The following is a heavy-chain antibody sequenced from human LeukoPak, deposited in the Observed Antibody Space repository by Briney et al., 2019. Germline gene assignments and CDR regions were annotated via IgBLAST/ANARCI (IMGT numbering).Heavy chain of an antibody. CDR1: GYTFTGYY. D-gene: IGHD4-17*01. CDR2: INPNSGGT. Sequence: ASVKVSCKASGYTFTGYYMHWVRQAPGQGLEWMGWINPNSGGTNYAQKFQGRVTMTRDTSISTAYMELSRLRSDDTAVYYCATPKPYGDYTAFDIWDQGTMVTVSS. CDR3: ATPKPYGDYTAFDI. V-gene: IGHV1-2*02. J-gene: IGHJ3*02.